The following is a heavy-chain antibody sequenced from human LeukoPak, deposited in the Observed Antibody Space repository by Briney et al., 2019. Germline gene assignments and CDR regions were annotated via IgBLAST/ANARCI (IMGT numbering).Heavy chain of an antibody. CDR3: ARHGTRGGYGSGSYYTPYYYYGMDV. J-gene: IGHJ6*02. D-gene: IGHD3-10*01. CDR2: IYPGDSDT. Sequence: GESLKISCKGSGYSFTSHWIGWVRQMPGKGLELMGIIYPGDSDTRYSPSFQGQVTISADKSISTAYLQWSSLKASDTAMYYCARHGTRGGYGSGSYYTPYYYYGMDVWGQGTTVTVSS. CDR1: GYSFTSHW. V-gene: IGHV5-51*01.